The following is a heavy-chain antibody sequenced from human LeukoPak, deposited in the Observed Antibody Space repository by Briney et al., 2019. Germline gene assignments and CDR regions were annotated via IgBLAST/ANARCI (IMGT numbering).Heavy chain of an antibody. Sequence: GSSVKVSCKASGGTFSSYAISWVRQAPGQGLEWMGRIIPILGIANYAQKFQGRVTITADKSTSTAYMELSSLRSEDTAVYYCAREPAMVEYYFDYWGQGTLVTVSS. CDR2: IIPILGIA. CDR1: GGTFSSYA. J-gene: IGHJ4*02. D-gene: IGHD5-18*01. V-gene: IGHV1-69*04. CDR3: AREPAMVEYYFDY.